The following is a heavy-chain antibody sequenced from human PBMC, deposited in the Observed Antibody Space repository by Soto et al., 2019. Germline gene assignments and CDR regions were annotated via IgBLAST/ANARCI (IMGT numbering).Heavy chain of an antibody. CDR3: ARHENGKGWYYFDY. D-gene: IGHD6-19*01. CDR2: IYYSGST. Sequence: PSETLSLTCTVSGGSISNYYWSWIRQPPGKGLEWIGYIYYSGSTNYNPSLKSRVTMSVDTSKNQFSLKLSSVTAADTAIYYCARHENGKGWYYFDYWGQGALVTVSS. J-gene: IGHJ4*02. V-gene: IGHV4-59*08. CDR1: GGSISNYY.